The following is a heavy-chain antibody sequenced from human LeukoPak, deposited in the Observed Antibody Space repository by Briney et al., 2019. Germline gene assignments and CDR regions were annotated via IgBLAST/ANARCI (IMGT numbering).Heavy chain of an antibody. CDR1: GDSISSSSFY. V-gene: IGHV4-39*01. D-gene: IGHD4-11*01. Sequence: SKTLSLTCTVSGDSISSSSFYWGWIRQPPGKGLEWIGTIYYSGNTYYNPSLKSRVTISVDTSKNQFSLNLTSVTAADTALYYCARAEINDYSRYWGQGIPVIVSS. CDR3: ARAEINDYSRY. CDR2: IYYSGNT. J-gene: IGHJ4*02.